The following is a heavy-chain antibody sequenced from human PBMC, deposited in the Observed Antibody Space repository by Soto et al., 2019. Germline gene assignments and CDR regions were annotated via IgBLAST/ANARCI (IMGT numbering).Heavy chain of an antibody. J-gene: IGHJ4*02. CDR2: IYPGDSDT. Sequence: GAAQKSSCEGSGYKFTTYWIGSVRQKHGKGLEWMGIIYPGDSDTRYSPSFQGQVTMSADKSISTAYLQWSSLKASDTAMYYCARRYYDSSGYHYFDYWGQGTLVTVSS. CDR1: GYKFTTYW. CDR3: ARRYYDSSGYHYFDY. V-gene: IGHV5-51*01. D-gene: IGHD3-22*01.